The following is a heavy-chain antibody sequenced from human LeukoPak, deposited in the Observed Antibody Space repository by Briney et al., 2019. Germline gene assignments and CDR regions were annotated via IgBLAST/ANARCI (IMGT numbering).Heavy chain of an antibody. J-gene: IGHJ5*02. CDR1: GFTFSSYS. CDR2: ISGSGSST. CDR3: AKDPPEGAYCGGDCFPFRFDP. D-gene: IGHD2-21*01. Sequence: PGGSLRLSCAASGFTFSSYSMNWVRQAPGKGLEWVSTISGSGSSTYYADSVKGRFTISRDNSKNTLYLQMNSLRVEDTAVYYCAKDPPEGAYCGGDCFPFRFDPWGQGTLVTVSS. V-gene: IGHV3-23*01.